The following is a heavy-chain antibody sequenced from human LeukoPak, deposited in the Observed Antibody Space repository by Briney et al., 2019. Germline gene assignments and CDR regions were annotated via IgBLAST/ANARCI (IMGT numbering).Heavy chain of an antibody. CDR2: IRDSGEA. CDR1: GFTFSTYA. CDR3: ARDRAANQDWVEFDP. D-gene: IGHD3/OR15-3a*01. Sequence: GGSLRLSCAASGFTFSTYAMSWVRQAPGKGLEWVGLIRDSGEAFYADFARGRFAISRDESENTLYLQMNSLRVEDTAVYFCARDRAANQDWVEFDPWGQGTPVIVSS. J-gene: IGHJ5*02. V-gene: IGHV3-23*01.